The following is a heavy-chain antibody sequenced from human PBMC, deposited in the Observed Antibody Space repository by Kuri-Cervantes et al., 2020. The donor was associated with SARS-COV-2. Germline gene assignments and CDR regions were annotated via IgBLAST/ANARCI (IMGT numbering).Heavy chain of an antibody. CDR1: GFTFSSYA. CDR3: ARVRYCSSTSCRLGWYFDL. D-gene: IGHD2-2*01. V-gene: IGHV3-23*01. CDR2: ISGSGGST. J-gene: IGHJ2*01. Sequence: GESLKISCAASGFTFSSYAMSWVRQAPGKGLEWVSAISGSGGSTYYADSVKGRFTISRDNSKNTLYLQMNSLRAEDTAVYYCARVRYCSSTSCRLGWYFDLWGRGTLVTVSS.